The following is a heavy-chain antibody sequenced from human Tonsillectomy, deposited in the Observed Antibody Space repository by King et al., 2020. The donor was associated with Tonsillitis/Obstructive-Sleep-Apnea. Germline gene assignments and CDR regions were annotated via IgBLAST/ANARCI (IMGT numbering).Heavy chain of an antibody. CDR2: IYIDGCGT. Sequence: VQLVESGGGLVQPGGSLRLSCAASGFTFSSYWMHWVLQAPGKGLVWVSLIYIDGCGTRYAGSVNGRVTISRRNAKNTRYLQMNSLRAEDTAVYYCAREREVYYYDSSGSRSYWYFDLWGRGTLVTVSS. D-gene: IGHD3-22*01. V-gene: IGHV3-74*01. J-gene: IGHJ2*01. CDR3: AREREVYYYDSSGSRSYWYFDL. CDR1: GFTFSSYW.